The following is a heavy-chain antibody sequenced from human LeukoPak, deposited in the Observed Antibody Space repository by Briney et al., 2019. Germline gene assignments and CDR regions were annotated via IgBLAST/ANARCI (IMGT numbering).Heavy chain of an antibody. CDR2: ISAYNGDT. D-gene: IGHD6-19*01. J-gene: IGHJ4*02. CDR3: TRDPSNTSGRYPYFDN. Sequence: ASVKVSCKASGYAFNRHGISWVRQAPGQGLEWMGWISAYNGDTIYAQKFQGRLTMTTDTSTSTAYMELRSLRSDDTAVYYCTRDPSNTSGRYPYFDNWGQGTLVTVSS. CDR1: GYAFNRHG. V-gene: IGHV1-18*01.